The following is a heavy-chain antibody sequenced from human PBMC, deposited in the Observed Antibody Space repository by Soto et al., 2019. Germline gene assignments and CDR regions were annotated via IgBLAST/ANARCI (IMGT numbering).Heavy chain of an antibody. J-gene: IGHJ6*02. CDR1: GGSISSYY. D-gene: IGHD2-2*03. V-gene: IGHV4-59*08. Sequence: SETLSLTCTVSGGSISSYYWSLIRQPPGKGLEWIGYIYYSGSTNYKPSLKSRGTISVDTSKNQFSLKLSSVTAADTAVYYCARQLDYGMDVWGQGTTVTVSS. CDR3: ARQLDYGMDV. CDR2: IYYSGST.